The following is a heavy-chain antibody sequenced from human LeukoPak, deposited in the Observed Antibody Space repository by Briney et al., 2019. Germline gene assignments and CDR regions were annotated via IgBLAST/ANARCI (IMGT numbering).Heavy chain of an antibody. Sequence: ASVKVSCKASGYTFTSYGISWVRQAPGQGLEWMGWISTYNGNTNHAQKLQGRVTMTTDTSTSTAYMELRSLRSDDTAVYYCARLEAVGGPDDYWGQGTLVTVSS. J-gene: IGHJ4*02. CDR3: ARLEAVGGPDDY. D-gene: IGHD6-19*01. CDR1: GYTFTSYG. V-gene: IGHV1-18*01. CDR2: ISTYNGNT.